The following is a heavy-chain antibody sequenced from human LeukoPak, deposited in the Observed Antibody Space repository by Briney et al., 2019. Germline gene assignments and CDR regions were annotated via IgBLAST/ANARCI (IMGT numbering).Heavy chain of an antibody. D-gene: IGHD3-22*01. CDR3: ARSVTPTYYYDSSGPDY. CDR1: GGTFSSYG. CDR2: ISAYNGNT. Sequence: GASVKVSCKASGGTFSSYGISWVRQAPGQGLEWMGWISAYNGNTNYAQKLQGRVTMTTDTSTSTAYMELRSLRSDDTAVYYCARSVTPTYYYDSSGPDYWGQGTLVTVSS. V-gene: IGHV1-18*01. J-gene: IGHJ4*02.